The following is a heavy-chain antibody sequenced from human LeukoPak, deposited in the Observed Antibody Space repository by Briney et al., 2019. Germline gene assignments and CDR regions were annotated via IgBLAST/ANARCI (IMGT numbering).Heavy chain of an antibody. V-gene: IGHV4-34*01. CDR2: INHSGST. D-gene: IGHD3-3*01. Sequence: SETLSLTCAVYGGSFSGYYWSWIRQPPGKGLEWIGEINHSGSTNYNPSLKSRVTISVDTSKNQFSPKLSSVTAADTAVYYCARGLYDFWSGYYIAWFDPWGQGTLVTVSS. J-gene: IGHJ5*02. CDR3: ARGLYDFWSGYYIAWFDP. CDR1: GGSFSGYY.